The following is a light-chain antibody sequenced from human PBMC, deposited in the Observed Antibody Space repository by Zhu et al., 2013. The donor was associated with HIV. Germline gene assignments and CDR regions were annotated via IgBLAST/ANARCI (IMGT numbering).Light chain of an antibody. V-gene: IGKV3-11*01. CDR3: QQYGSSPWT. Sequence: ELVLTQSPATLSLSPGERATVSCRASQSVTSHLAWYQQKPGQAPRLLIYDASTRATGIPARFSGSGSGTDFTLTISSLEPEDFAVYYCQQYGSSPWTFGQGTKVEIK. CDR2: DAS. CDR1: QSVTSH. J-gene: IGKJ1*01.